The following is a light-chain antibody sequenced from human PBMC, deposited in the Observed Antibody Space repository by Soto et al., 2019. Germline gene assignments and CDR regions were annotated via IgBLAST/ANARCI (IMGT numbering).Light chain of an antibody. Sequence: VLTQSPGTLSLSPGERATLSCRASQSVNNNYLAWYKQKPGQSPRLLIYGASIRATAIPDRFSGSGSGTDFTLTISRLEPEESAVYYCQQHSRSITFGGGTKVDIK. CDR1: QSVNNNY. J-gene: IGKJ4*01. CDR2: GAS. CDR3: QQHSRSIT. V-gene: IGKV3-20*01.